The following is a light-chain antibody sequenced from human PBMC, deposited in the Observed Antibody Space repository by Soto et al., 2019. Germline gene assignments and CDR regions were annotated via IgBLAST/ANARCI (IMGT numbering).Light chain of an antibody. V-gene: IGKV3-15*01. J-gene: IGKJ1*01. CDR1: QRVSNH. CDR2: AAS. Sequence: GMSHSPVAVSVSPGDTATLSCRASQRVSNHFAWYQQKPGQAPRLLIYAASTRAAGAPVRFSGSGSETEFTLTIRSLQSEDFTLYYCPHSTIWPWPFGQ. CDR3: PHSTIWPWP.